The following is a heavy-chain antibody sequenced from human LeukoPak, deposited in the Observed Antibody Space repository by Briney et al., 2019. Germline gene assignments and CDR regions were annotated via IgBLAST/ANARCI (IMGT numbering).Heavy chain of an antibody. V-gene: IGHV3-30*02. Sequence: PGGSLRLSCAASGFTFSGSGMHWVRQAPGKGLEWVTFIRYDGSNKYYTDSVKGRFTNSRDNSKNTLYLQMDSLRAEDTAVYYCARDYDFWSGYYSPTRGYFGYWGQGTLVTVSS. CDR2: IRYDGSNK. J-gene: IGHJ4*02. CDR3: ARDYDFWSGYYSPTRGYFGY. D-gene: IGHD3-3*01. CDR1: GFTFSGSG.